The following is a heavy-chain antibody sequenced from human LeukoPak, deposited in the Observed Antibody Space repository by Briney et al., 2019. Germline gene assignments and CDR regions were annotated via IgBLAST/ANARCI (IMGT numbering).Heavy chain of an antibody. CDR1: GFTFSSYS. J-gene: IGHJ4*02. CDR2: ISSSSSTI. D-gene: IGHD3-3*01. V-gene: IGHV3-48*01. CDR3: ARDLYYDFWSGFDY. Sequence: GGSLRLSCAASGFTFSSYSMNWVRQAPGKGLEWVSYISSSSSTIYYADSVKGRFTISRDNAKSSLYLQMNSLRAEDTAVYYCARDLYYDFWSGFDYWGQGTLVTVSS.